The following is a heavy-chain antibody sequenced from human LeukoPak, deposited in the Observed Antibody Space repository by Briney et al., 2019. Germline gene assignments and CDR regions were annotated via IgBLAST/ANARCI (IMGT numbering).Heavy chain of an antibody. CDR2: INRDGRST. J-gene: IGHJ4*02. CDR1: GFTFSNYW. D-gene: IGHD4-17*01. CDR3: ALPLRDGDFYFDY. V-gene: IGHV3-74*01. Sequence: GGSLRLSCAASGFTFSNYWMHWVRQAPGKGLVWVSRINRDGRSTNYADSVKGRFAISRDNAKNTVFLQMNSLRAEDTAVYYCALPLRDGDFYFDYWGQGALVTVSS.